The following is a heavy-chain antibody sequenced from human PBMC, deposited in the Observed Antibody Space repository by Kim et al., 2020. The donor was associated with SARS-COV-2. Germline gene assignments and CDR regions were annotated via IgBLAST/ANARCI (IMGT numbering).Heavy chain of an antibody. V-gene: IGHV3-48*03. J-gene: IGHJ4*02. D-gene: IGHD3-10*01. Sequence: YADSVQARLPVSRDTANNSLYLQMTSLRVEDTAVYYCARGARSCYSLVGCWGQGTLVTVSS. CDR3: ARGARSCYSLVGC.